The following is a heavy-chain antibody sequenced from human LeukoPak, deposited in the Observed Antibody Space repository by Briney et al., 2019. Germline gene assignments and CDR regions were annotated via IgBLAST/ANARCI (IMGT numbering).Heavy chain of an antibody. CDR2: VSTTDTA. J-gene: IGHJ5*02. V-gene: IGHV4-4*07. CDR3: ARESVAVGTRWFDP. D-gene: IGHD6-13*01. Sequence: SETLSLTCTVSGGSISTYYWAWIRQPAGKGPEWIGRVSTTDTAIYNPSLETRVTVSIDTSKNQFSLKLSSVTAADTAVYYCARESVAVGTRWFDPWGQGTLVTVSS. CDR1: GGSISTYY.